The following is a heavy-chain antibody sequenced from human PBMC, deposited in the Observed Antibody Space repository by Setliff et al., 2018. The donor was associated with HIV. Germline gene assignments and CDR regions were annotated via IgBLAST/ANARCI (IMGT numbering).Heavy chain of an antibody. Sequence: SETLSLTCNVSGDSISSSSYYWGWIRQPPGKGLEWIGSFHYSGSTSYNPSLRSRVTISVDTSKNQFSLKLSSVTAADTAVYYCARVKYYYDSSGSSKWGVIAFDIWGQGTMVTVSS. J-gene: IGHJ3*02. CDR3: ARVKYYYDSSGSSKWGVIAFDI. D-gene: IGHD3-22*01. CDR1: GDSISSSSYY. CDR2: FHYSGST. V-gene: IGHV4-39*07.